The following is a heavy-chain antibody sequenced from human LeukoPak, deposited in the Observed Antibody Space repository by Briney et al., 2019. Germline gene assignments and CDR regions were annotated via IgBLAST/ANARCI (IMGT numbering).Heavy chain of an antibody. V-gene: IGHV4-59*01. D-gene: IGHD2-8*01. CDR1: GASINDYY. CDR3: TRVVNGGHFDY. CDR2: IYHTGTS. Sequence: SETLSLTCSVSGASINDYYWTWIRQPPGKGLEWIGYIYHTGTSGYHPSLKSRVAMSLDTSKNQVSLKLRSVTAADTAVYFCTRVVNGGHFDYWGQGTLVTVSS. J-gene: IGHJ4*02.